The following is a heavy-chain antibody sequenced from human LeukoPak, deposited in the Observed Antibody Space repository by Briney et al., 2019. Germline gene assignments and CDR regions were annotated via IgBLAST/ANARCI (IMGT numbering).Heavy chain of an antibody. CDR2: INEDGSIT. D-gene: IGHD2-15*01. CDR1: GFTFRTYW. CDR3: AKDRLRDIVVVVAARGFDY. V-gene: IGHV3-74*01. J-gene: IGHJ4*02. Sequence: GGSLRLSCAVSGFTFRTYWMHWVRQVPGEGLVWVSRINEDGSITNYADSVKGRFSISRDNAKNTLYLQMNSLRAEDTAVYYCAKDRLRDIVVVVAARGFDYWGQGALVTVSS.